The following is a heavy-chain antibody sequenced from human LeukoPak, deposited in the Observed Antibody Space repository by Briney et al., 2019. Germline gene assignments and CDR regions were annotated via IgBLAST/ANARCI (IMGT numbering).Heavy chain of an antibody. Sequence: GRSLRLSCAASGFTFDDYAMHWVRHAPGKGLEWVSGISWNSGSIGYADSVKGRFTISRDNAKNSLYLQMNSLRAEDTALYYCAKDTSPYSSSSDFDYWGQGTLVTVSS. J-gene: IGHJ4*02. CDR2: ISWNSGSI. CDR1: GFTFDDYA. CDR3: AKDTSPYSSSSDFDY. V-gene: IGHV3-9*01. D-gene: IGHD6-6*01.